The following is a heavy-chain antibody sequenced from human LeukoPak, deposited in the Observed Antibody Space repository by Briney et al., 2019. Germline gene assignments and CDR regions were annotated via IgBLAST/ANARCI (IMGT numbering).Heavy chain of an antibody. CDR3: ARADGGNEYYYYYYMDV. V-gene: IGHV4-61*02. Sequence: SQTLSLTCTVSGGSISSGSYYWSWIRQPAGKGLEWTGRIYTSGSTNYNPSLKSRVTISVDTSKNQFSLKLSSVTAADTAVYYCARADGGNEYYYYYYMDVWGKGTTVTVSS. J-gene: IGHJ6*03. CDR2: IYTSGST. D-gene: IGHD4-23*01. CDR1: GGSISSGSYY.